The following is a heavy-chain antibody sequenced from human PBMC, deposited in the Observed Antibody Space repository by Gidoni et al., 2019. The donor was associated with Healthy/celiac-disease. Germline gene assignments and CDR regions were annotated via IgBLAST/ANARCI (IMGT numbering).Heavy chain of an antibody. V-gene: IGHV3-30-3*01. CDR2: ISYDGSNK. J-gene: IGHJ4*02. Sequence: QVQLVESGGGVVQPGRSLRLSCAASGFTFSSYAMHWVRQAPGKGLEWVAVISYDGSNKYYADSVKGRFTISRDNSKNTLYLQMNSLRAEDTAVYYCARDTTMIVVVILYYFDYWGQGTLVTVSS. CDR3: ARDTTMIVVVILYYFDY. CDR1: GFTFSSYA. D-gene: IGHD3-22*01.